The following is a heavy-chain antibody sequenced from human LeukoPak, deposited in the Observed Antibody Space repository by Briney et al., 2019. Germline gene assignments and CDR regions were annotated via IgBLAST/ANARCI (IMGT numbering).Heavy chain of an antibody. CDR3: ARTTKDSSGYYYDDY. D-gene: IGHD3-22*01. CDR2: ISSDSTTI. CDR1: RFTFSTYS. Sequence: PGGSLRLSCAASRFTFSTYSMNWVRQAPGKGLEWVSYISSDSTTIYYADSVKGRFTISRDNAKNSLYLQMNSLRAEDTAVYYCARTTKDSSGYYYDDYWGQGTLVTVSS. V-gene: IGHV3-48*01. J-gene: IGHJ4*02.